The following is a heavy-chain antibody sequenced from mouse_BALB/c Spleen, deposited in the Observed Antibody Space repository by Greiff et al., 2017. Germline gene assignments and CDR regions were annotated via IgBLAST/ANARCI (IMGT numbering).Heavy chain of an antibody. CDR1: GYTFTSYW. CDR3: ASYGSSSWFAY. J-gene: IGHJ3*01. V-gene: IGHV1-7*01. CDR2: INPSTGYT. Sequence: QVQLQQSGAELAKPGASVKMSCKASGYTFTSYWMHWVKQRPGQGLEWIGYINPSTGYTEYNQKFKDKATLTADKSSSTAYMQLSSLTSEDSAVYYCASYGSSSWFAYWGQGTLVTVSA. D-gene: IGHD1-1*01.